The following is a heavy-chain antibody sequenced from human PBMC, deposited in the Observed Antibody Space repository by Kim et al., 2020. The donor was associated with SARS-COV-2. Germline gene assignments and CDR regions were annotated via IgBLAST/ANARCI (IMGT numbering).Heavy chain of an antibody. Sequence: GGSLRLSCAASGFTFSSYGMNWGRQAPGKGLEWVSGISSSGGSTYYADSLKGRFTISRDNSKNTLYLQMNSLRPEDTAVYYCAKAPHYYYYYGMDVMGHGTTVTVSS. CDR3: AKAPHYYYYYGMDV. J-gene: IGHJ6*02. V-gene: IGHV3-23*01. CDR1: GFTFSSYG. CDR2: ISSSGGST.